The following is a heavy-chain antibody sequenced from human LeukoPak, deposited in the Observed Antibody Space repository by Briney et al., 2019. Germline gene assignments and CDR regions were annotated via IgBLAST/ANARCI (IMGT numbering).Heavy chain of an antibody. CDR1: GGTFSSYA. D-gene: IGHD3-3*01. CDR3: ARGGEILRFLEWLSPYDY. V-gene: IGHV1-69*05. Sequence: ASVKVSCKASGGTFSSYAISWVRQAPGQGLEWMGGIIPIFGTANYAQRLQGRVTMTTDTSTSTAYMELRSLRSDDTAVYYCARGGEILRFLEWLSPYDYWGQGTLVTVSS. CDR2: IIPIFGTA. J-gene: IGHJ4*02.